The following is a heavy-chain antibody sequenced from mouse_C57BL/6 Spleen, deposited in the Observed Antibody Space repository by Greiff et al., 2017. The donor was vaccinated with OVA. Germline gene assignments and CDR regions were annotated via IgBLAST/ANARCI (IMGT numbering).Heavy chain of an antibody. V-gene: IGHV5-4*01. CDR1: GFTFSSYA. D-gene: IGHD2-1*01. CDR2: ISDGGSYT. CDR3: ARDRGKNWYFDV. J-gene: IGHJ1*03. Sequence: EVQLQESGGGLVKPGGSLKLSCAASGFTFSSYAMSWVRQTPEKRLEWVATISDGGSYTYYPDNVKGRFTISRDNAKNNLYLQMSHLKSEDTAMYYCARDRGKNWYFDVWGTGTTVTVSS.